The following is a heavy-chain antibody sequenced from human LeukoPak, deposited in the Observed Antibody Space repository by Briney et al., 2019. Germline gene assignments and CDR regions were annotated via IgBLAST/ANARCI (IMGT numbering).Heavy chain of an antibody. CDR1: GFTFSSYE. D-gene: IGHD2/OR15-2a*01. CDR2: ISSSGTTK. CDR3: ARSNRDAFDM. Sequence: GGSLRLSCAASGFTFSSYEMNWVRQGPGKGLEWVSYISSSGTTKYYADSVKGRFTLSRDNAKKSLSLQMNSLRAEDTAIYYCARSNRDAFDMWGHGTVVTVSS. V-gene: IGHV3-48*03. J-gene: IGHJ3*02.